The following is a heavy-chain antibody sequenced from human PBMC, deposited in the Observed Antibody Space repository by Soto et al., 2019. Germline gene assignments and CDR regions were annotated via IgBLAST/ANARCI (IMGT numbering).Heavy chain of an antibody. Sequence: QVQLQESGPGLVKPSETLSLTCTVSGGSVSSGSYYWSWIRQPPGKGLEWIGYIYYSGSTNYNPSLTSRVTISVDTSKNQFSLKLSSVTAADTAVYYCARERTRITIFGVVTHHFDYWGQGTLVTVSS. D-gene: IGHD3-3*01. V-gene: IGHV4-61*01. CDR2: IYYSGST. CDR3: ARERTRITIFGVVTHHFDY. CDR1: GGSVSSGSYY. J-gene: IGHJ4*02.